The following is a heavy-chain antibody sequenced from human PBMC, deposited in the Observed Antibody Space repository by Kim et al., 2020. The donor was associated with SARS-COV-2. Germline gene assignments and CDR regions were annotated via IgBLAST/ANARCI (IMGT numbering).Heavy chain of an antibody. CDR2: IYYSGST. Sequence: SETLSLTCTVSGGSISSYYWSWIRQPPGKGLEWIGYIYYSGSTNYNPSLKSRVTISVDTSKNQFSLKLSSVTAADTAVYYCASMGGIAQNFDYWGQGTLVTVSS. D-gene: IGHD6-13*01. CDR1: GGSISSYY. J-gene: IGHJ4*02. CDR3: ASMGGIAQNFDY. V-gene: IGHV4-59*01.